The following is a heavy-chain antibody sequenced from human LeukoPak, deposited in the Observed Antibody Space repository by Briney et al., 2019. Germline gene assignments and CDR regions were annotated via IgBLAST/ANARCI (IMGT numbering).Heavy chain of an antibody. Sequence: PSETLSLTCSVSGGSISSGGYYWSWIRQHPGKGLEWIGYIYYNGRAFYNPSLESRVTISVDTSKNQFSLKLSSVTAADTAVYYCARVHYDYVWGSYMYPDYWGQGTLVTVSS. V-gene: IGHV4-31*03. D-gene: IGHD3-16*01. CDR1: GGSISSGGYY. CDR2: IYYNGRA. CDR3: ARVHYDYVWGSYMYPDY. J-gene: IGHJ4*02.